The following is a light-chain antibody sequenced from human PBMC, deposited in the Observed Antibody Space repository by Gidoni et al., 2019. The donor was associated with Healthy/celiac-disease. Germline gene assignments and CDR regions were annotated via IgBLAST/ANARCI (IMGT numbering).Light chain of an antibody. Sequence: QSVLTQPPSASGTPGQGVTISCSGRSSNIGSNTVNWYKQLPGTAPKLLIYSNNQRPSGVPDRFSGSKSGTSASLAISGLQSEDEADYYCAAWDDSLNGPVFGGGTKLTV. CDR1: SSNIGSNT. V-gene: IGLV1-44*01. CDR3: AAWDDSLNGPV. CDR2: SNN. J-gene: IGLJ2*01.